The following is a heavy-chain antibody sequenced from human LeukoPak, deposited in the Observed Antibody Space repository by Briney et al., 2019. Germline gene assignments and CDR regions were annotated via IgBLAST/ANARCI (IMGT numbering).Heavy chain of an antibody. V-gene: IGHV4-4*07. J-gene: IGHJ5*02. D-gene: IGHD1-14*01. CDR1: GGSISSYY. CDR2: IYTSGST. CDR3: ARLESELSVGYNWFDP. Sequence: KPSDTLSLTCTVSGGSISSYYRSWIRQPAGKGLEWIGRIYTSGSTNYNPSLKSRVTMSVDTSKNQFSLKLSSVTAADTAVYYCARLESELSVGYNWFDPWGQGTLVSVSS.